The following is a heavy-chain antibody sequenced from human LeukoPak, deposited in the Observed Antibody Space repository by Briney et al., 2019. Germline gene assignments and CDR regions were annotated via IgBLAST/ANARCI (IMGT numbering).Heavy chain of an antibody. V-gene: IGHV3-72*01. CDR2: TRSKVNNHTT. D-gene: IGHD3-16*01. CDR1: GITLSDQH. Sequence: GGSLRLSCAASGITLSDQHMEWVRQTPGRGLEWVGRTRSKVNNHTTEYAASVKGRFTISRDDSNNSLYLQMNSLKTEDTAVYYCARMTFGGMDFWGKGTTVTVSS. J-gene: IGHJ6*04. CDR3: ARMTFGGMDF.